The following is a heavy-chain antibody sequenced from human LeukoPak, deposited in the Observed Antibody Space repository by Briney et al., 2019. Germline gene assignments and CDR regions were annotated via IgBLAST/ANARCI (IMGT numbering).Heavy chain of an antibody. CDR1: GFTFSSYS. V-gene: IGHV3-48*04. Sequence: SGGSLRLSCAASGFTFSSYSMNWVRQAPGKGLEWVSYISASGQTIYYADSVRGRFTISRDNAKNSLYLQMNSLGAEDTAVYHCARDRDVDYGNDGFDIWGQGTTVTVSS. J-gene: IGHJ3*02. CDR2: ISASGQTI. CDR3: ARDRDVDYGNDGFDI. D-gene: IGHD4/OR15-4a*01.